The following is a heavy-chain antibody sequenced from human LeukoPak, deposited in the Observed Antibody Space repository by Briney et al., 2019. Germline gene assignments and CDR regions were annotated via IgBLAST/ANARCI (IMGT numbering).Heavy chain of an antibody. CDR2: IIPIFGTA. Sequence: ASVKVSCKASGGTFSSYAISWVRQAPGQGLEWMGGIIPIFGTANCAQKFQGRVTITADESTSTAYMELSSLRSEDTAVYYCAREYDYVWGSYRPLHYWGQGTLVTVSS. CDR1: GGTFSSYA. D-gene: IGHD3-16*02. V-gene: IGHV1-69*13. CDR3: AREYDYVWGSYRPLHY. J-gene: IGHJ4*02.